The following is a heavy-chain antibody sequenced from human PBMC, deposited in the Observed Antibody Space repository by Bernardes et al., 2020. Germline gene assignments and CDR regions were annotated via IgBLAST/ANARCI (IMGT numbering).Heavy chain of an antibody. J-gene: IGHJ3*01. D-gene: IGHD6-13*01. Sequence: GGSLRLSCAASGFTFSSYSMNWVRQAPGKGLEWVSSISHTSSYIYYADSVKGRFTISRDNAKNSLYLQMNSLGAEDTAVYYCASSYSSSHDAFEFWGQGTMVTVSS. CDR1: GFTFSSYS. CDR2: ISHTSSYI. CDR3: ASSYSSSHDAFEF. V-gene: IGHV3-21*01.